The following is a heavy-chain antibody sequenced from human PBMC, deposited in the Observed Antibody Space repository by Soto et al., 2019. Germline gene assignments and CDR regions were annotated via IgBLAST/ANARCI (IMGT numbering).Heavy chain of an antibody. D-gene: IGHD1-7*01. J-gene: IGHJ4*02. CDR2: IIPISGAA. V-gene: IGHV1-69*06. Sequence: QVQLVQSGAEVKKPGSSVKVSCKASGGTFSNYVVNWVRQAPGPGLEWMGRIIPISGAANYAQKFQCRVTITADKSNRTSYMELSSLRSEDTAVYYCARDMTRTVVPYFDFWGQGTLVTVSS. CDR3: ARDMTRTVVPYFDF. CDR1: GGTFSNYV.